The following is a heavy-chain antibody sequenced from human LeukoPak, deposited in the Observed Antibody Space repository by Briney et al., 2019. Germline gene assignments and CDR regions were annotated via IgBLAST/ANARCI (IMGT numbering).Heavy chain of an antibody. V-gene: IGHV3-23*01. CDR2: ISGSGGST. CDR1: GFRFNSHH. CDR3: AKGPVVTFDI. J-gene: IGHJ3*02. Sequence: TGRSLRLSCAVSGFRFNSHHMHWVRQAPGKGLEWVSGISGSGGSTYYADSVKGRFTISRDNSKKTLYLQMNSLRAEDTAVYYCAKGPVVTFDIWGQGTMVTVSS. D-gene: IGHD2-15*01.